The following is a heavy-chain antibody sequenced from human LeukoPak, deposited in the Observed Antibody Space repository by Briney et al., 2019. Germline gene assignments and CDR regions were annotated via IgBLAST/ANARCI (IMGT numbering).Heavy chain of an antibody. Sequence: SGGSLRLSCAVSGFTFSSYSMNWVRQAAGKGLEWVSCLSSSSSSDIEYADSVKGRFTISRDNAKNSLYLQMNSLRVEDTAVYYCARDDGGALDVFDIWGQGTMVTVSS. CDR3: ARDDGGALDVFDI. D-gene: IGHD4-23*01. J-gene: IGHJ3*02. CDR1: GFTFSSYS. CDR2: LSSSSSSDI. V-gene: IGHV3-21*01.